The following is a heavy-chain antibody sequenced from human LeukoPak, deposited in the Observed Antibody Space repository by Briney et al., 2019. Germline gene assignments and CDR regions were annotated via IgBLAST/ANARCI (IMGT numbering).Heavy chain of an antibody. CDR1: GGSISSYY. CDR3: ARDLTVVTNYYYYGMDV. Sequence: SETLSLTCTVSGGSISSYYWSWIRQPAGKGLEWIGRIYTSGSTNYNPSLKSRVTMSVDTSKNQFSLKLSSVTAADTAVYYCARDLTVVTNYYYYGMDVWGQGTTVTVSS. J-gene: IGHJ6*02. D-gene: IGHD4-23*01. V-gene: IGHV4-4*07. CDR2: IYTSGST.